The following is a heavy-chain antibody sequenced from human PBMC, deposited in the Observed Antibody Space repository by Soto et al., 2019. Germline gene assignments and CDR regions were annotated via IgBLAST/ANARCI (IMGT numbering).Heavy chain of an antibody. CDR3: AKDRAFNYFYGMDV. J-gene: IGHJ6*02. CDR2: VSTNGRST. V-gene: IGHV3-23*01. D-gene: IGHD3-10*01. Sequence: PVGSLRLSCRASGLAFGNYAMNWVRQVPGRGLEWVAGVSTNGRSTYYADSVRGRFTTSRDNSKITVYLQMNSLRAEDTAVYYCAKDRAFNYFYGMDVWGQGTTVTVSS. CDR1: GLAFGNYA.